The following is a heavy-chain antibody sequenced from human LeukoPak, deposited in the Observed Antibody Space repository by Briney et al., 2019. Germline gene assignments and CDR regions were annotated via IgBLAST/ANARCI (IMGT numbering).Heavy chain of an antibody. CDR2: INHSGST. CDR3: AKRRFLEWLSPHAFDI. CDR1: GGSFSGYY. V-gene: IGHV4-34*01. D-gene: IGHD3-3*01. J-gene: IGHJ3*02. Sequence: PSETLSLTCGVYGGSFSGYYWSWIRQPPGKGLEWIGEINHSGSTNYNPSLKSRVTISVDTSKNQFSLRLSSVTAADTAIYYCAKRRFLEWLSPHAFDIWGQGTMVTVSP.